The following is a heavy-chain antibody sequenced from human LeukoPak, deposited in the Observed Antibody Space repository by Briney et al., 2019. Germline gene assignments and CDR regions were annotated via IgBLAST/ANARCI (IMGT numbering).Heavy chain of an antibody. CDR3: ARVTGIAARRWFDP. V-gene: IGHV3-7*03. CDR2: IKQDGSEK. J-gene: IGHJ5*02. Sequence: GGSLRLSCAASGFTFSSYAMHWVRQAPGKGLEWVANIKQDGSEKYYVDSVKGRFTISRDNAKNSLYLQMNSLRAEDTAVYYCARVTGIAARRWFDPWGQGTLVTVSS. CDR1: GFTFSSYA. D-gene: IGHD6-6*01.